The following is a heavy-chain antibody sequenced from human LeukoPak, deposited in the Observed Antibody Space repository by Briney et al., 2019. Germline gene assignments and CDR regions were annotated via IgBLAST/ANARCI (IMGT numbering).Heavy chain of an antibody. V-gene: IGHV1-18*01. D-gene: IGHD1-26*01. CDR2: ISAYNGNT. J-gene: IGHJ4*02. CDR1: GYTFTSQG. Sequence: ASVELLRNFSGYTFTSQGIRWVPHAPGQGLEWMGWISAYNGNTNYAQKLQGRVTMTTDTSTSTAYMELRSLRSDDTAVYYCARVVGAQLGVYFDYWGQGTLVTVSS. CDR3: ARVVGAQLGVYFDY.